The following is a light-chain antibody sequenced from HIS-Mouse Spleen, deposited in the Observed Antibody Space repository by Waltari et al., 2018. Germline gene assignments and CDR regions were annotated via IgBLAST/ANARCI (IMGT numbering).Light chain of an antibody. Sequence: SYELTQPPSVSVSPGQTAGLTCSGDALPKQYAYWYQQKPGQAPVLVIYKDSERPSGIPERCSGSSSGTTVTLTISGVQAEDEADYYCQSADSSGTNWVFGGGTKLTVL. CDR2: KDS. V-gene: IGLV3-25*03. CDR1: ALPKQY. J-gene: IGLJ3*02. CDR3: QSADSSGTNWV.